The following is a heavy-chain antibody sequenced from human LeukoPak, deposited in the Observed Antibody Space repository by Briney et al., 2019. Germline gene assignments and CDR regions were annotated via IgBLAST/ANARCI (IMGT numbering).Heavy chain of an antibody. CDR1: GFTFSSYA. J-gene: IGHJ4*02. CDR3: AKEENIVATMQISDY. D-gene: IGHD5-12*01. CDR2: ISGRGGST. Sequence: GGSLRLSCAASGFTFSSYAMSWVRQAPGKGLEWVSAISGRGGSTYYADSVRGRFTISRDNSKNTLYLQMNSLRAEDTAVYYCAKEENIVATMQISDYWGQGTLVTVSS. V-gene: IGHV3-23*01.